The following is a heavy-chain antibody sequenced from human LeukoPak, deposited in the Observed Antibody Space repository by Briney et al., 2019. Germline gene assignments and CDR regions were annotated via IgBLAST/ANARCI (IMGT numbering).Heavy chain of an antibody. CDR2: ISTDSGVTT. Sequence: GGSLRLSCAASGFTFSSYAMTWVRQAPGKGLEWVSIISTDSGVTTYYADSVKGRSAISRDNSKNTLYLQMNSLRADDTAVYYCAKAIVLSGRTRVFDTWGQGALVTVSS. CDR1: GFTFSSYA. V-gene: IGHV3-23*01. CDR3: AKAIVLSGRTRVFDT. D-gene: IGHD6-6*01. J-gene: IGHJ4*02.